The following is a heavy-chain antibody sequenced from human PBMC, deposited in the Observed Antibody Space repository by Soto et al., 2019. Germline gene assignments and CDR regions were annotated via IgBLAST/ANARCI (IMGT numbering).Heavy chain of an antibody. CDR1: GLPLGNYS. V-gene: IGHV3-30-3*01. Sequence: GVFMRLACASDGLPLGNYSMHLVRQAPGNGLEWVGVISYDGSNKYYADSVKGRFTISRDNSKNTLYLQMNSLRAEDTAVYYCARDCSSTSCFIPGGRYYYYYGMAVWGQGTTVTVSS. CDR3: ARDCSSTSCFIPGGRYYYYYGMAV. J-gene: IGHJ6*02. CDR2: ISYDGSNK. D-gene: IGHD2-2*01.